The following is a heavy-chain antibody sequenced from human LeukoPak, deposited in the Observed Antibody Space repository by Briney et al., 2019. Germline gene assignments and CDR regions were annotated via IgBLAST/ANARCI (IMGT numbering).Heavy chain of an antibody. J-gene: IGHJ4*02. Sequence: SETLSLTCTVSGGSISSYYWSWIRQPPGKGLEWIGYIYYSGSTNYNPSLKSRVTISVDTSKNQFSLKLSSATAADTAVYYCARGRSIAARPVDYWGQGTLVTVSS. CDR1: GGSISSYY. CDR3: ARGRSIAARPVDY. D-gene: IGHD6-6*01. V-gene: IGHV4-59*01. CDR2: IYYSGST.